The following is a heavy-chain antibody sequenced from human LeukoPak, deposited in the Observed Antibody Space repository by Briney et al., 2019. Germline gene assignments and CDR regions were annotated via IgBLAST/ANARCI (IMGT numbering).Heavy chain of an antibody. CDR1: GGSISSSNW. CDR3: ARSLYDSSGYLDY. D-gene: IGHD3-22*01. CDR2: IYHSGST. Sequence: SSGTLSLTCAVSGGSISSSNWWSWVRQPPGKGLEWIGEIYHSGSTNYNPSLKSRVTISVDKSKNQFSLKLSSVTAADTAVYYCARSLYDSSGYLDYWGQGTLVTVS. V-gene: IGHV4-4*02. J-gene: IGHJ4*02.